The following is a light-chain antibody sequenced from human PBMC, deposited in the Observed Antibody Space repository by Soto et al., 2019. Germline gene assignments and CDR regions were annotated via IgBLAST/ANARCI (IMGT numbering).Light chain of an antibody. CDR3: SSYAATNNYV. CDR2: EVT. J-gene: IGLJ1*01. CDR1: SSDVGGYNY. V-gene: IGLV2-8*01. Sequence: QSVLTQPPSASGSPGQSVTISSTGTSSDVGGYNYVSWYQQYPGKAPQLIIYEVTKRPSGVPDRFSGSKSGNTASLTVSGLQAEDEADYYCSSYAATNNYVFGSGTKVTVL.